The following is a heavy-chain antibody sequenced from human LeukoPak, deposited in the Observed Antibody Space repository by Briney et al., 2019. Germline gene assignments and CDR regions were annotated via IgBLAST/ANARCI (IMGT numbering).Heavy chain of an antibody. Sequence: PSETLSLTCTVSGGSIRTYYWNWIRQTPGKGLDWIGYFSYSGSANYNPSLKSRVTISVDTSKNQFSLKLSSVTAADTAVYYCARGALSRNIAVAEGSDYWGQGTLVTVSS. CDR3: ARGALSRNIAVAEGSDY. CDR1: GGSIRTYY. J-gene: IGHJ4*02. V-gene: IGHV4-59*12. D-gene: IGHD6-19*01. CDR2: FSYSGSA.